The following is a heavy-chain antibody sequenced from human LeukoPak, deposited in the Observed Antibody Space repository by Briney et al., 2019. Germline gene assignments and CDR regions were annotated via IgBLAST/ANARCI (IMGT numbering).Heavy chain of an antibody. CDR2: ISHDGSNK. CDR3: ARDGMQYYYDSSGYDY. Sequence: GGSLRLSCAASGFTFSSYAMHWVRQAPGKGLEWVAVISHDGSNKYYADSVKGRFTISRDNSKNTLYLQMNSLRAEDTAVYYCARDGMQYYYDSSGYDYWGQGTLVTVSS. V-gene: IGHV3-30*04. D-gene: IGHD3-22*01. CDR1: GFTFSSYA. J-gene: IGHJ4*02.